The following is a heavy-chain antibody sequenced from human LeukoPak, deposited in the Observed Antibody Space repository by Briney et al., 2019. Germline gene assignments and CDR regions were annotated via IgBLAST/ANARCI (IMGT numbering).Heavy chain of an antibody. CDR2: ISSSSRTI. Sequence: PGGSLRLSCAVSGFTFSSYSMNWVRQAPGKGLEWVSYISSSSRTIYYADSVKGRFTISRDNAKNSLFLQMNSLRAEDTAVYYCARALDYGDSRDYWGQGTLVTVSS. CDR3: ARALDYGDSRDY. V-gene: IGHV3-48*04. J-gene: IGHJ4*02. D-gene: IGHD4-17*01. CDR1: GFTFSSYS.